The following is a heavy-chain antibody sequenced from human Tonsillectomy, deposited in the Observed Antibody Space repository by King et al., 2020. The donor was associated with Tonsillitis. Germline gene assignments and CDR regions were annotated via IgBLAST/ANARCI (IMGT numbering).Heavy chain of an antibody. V-gene: IGHV3-30*01. D-gene: IGHD2-15*01. CDR1: GFTFSSYA. CDR3: AREDGRADPRFDY. Sequence: VQLVESGGGVVQPGRSLRLSCAASGFTFSSYAMHWVRQAPGKGLEWVAVISYDGSNKYYADSVKGRFTISRDNSKNTLYLQMNSLRAEDTAVYYCAREDGRADPRFDYWSQGTLVTVSS. CDR2: ISYDGSNK. J-gene: IGHJ4*02.